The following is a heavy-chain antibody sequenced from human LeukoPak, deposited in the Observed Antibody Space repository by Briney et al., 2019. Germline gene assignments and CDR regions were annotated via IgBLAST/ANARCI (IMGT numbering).Heavy chain of an antibody. D-gene: IGHD2-2*01. V-gene: IGHV3-30-3*01. CDR2: ISYDGSNK. J-gene: IGHJ1*01. CDR3: AREKGLCSSTGCYPQYFQH. Sequence: PGGSLRLSCAASGFTFSSYAMHWVRQAPGKGLEWVAVISYDGSNKYYADSVKGRFTISRDNSKNTLYLQMNSLRAEDTAMYYCAREKGLCSSTGCYPQYFQHWGQGTLVTVSS. CDR1: GFTFSSYA.